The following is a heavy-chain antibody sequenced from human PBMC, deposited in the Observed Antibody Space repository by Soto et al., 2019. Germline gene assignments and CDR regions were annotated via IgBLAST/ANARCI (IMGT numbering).Heavy chain of an antibody. CDR3: AREAKEMATINPGLGYYYYGMDV. J-gene: IGHJ6*02. CDR1: GGSFSGYY. Sequence: QVQLQQWGAGLLKPSETLSLTCAVYGGSFSGYYWSWIRQPPGKGLEWIGEINHSGSTNYNPSLKSRVTISVDTSKNQFSLKLSSVTAADTAVYYCAREAKEMATINPGLGYYYYGMDVWGQGTTVTVSS. D-gene: IGHD5-12*01. V-gene: IGHV4-34*01. CDR2: INHSGST.